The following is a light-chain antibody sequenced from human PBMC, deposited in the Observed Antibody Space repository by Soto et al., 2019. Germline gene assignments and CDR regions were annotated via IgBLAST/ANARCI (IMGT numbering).Light chain of an antibody. V-gene: IGLV2-14*01. CDR2: EVT. Sequence: ALTQPASVSGSPGQSITISCTGGSSDIGGYNYVSWFQQHPGKVPKLMIYEVTNRPSGVSNRFSGSKSGSTASLTISGLQAEDEADYYCSSYTSSNTLVFGTGTKVTVL. CDR3: SSYTSSNTLV. CDR1: SSDIGGYNY. J-gene: IGLJ1*01.